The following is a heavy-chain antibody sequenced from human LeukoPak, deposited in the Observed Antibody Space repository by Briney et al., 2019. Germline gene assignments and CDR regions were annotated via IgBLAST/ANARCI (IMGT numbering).Heavy chain of an antibody. CDR2: INPSGGST. J-gene: IGHJ4*02. V-gene: IGHV1-46*01. CDR3: VRVRAVGGWVATGYFDY. CDR1: GYTFTSYY. D-gene: IGHD5-12*01. Sequence: ASVKVSCKASGYTFTSYYMHWVRQAPGQGLEWMGIINPSGGSTSYAQKFQGRVTMTRDMSTSTVYMELSSLRSEDTAVYYCVRVRAVGGWVATGYFDYWGQGTLVTVSS.